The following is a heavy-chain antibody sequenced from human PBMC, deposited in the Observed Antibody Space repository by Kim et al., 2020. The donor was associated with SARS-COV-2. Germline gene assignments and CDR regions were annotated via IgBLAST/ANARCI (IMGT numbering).Heavy chain of an antibody. J-gene: IGHJ4*02. D-gene: IGHD5-12*01. Sequence: GGSLRLSCAASGFTFSASGIHWVRQPSGKGLEWVGCIRDKANSYATLYAASVTDRFTISRDDSKNTSYLQMNSLKTEDTGMYYCTSRFGGYDNPFSWGQGTLVTVSS. V-gene: IGHV3-73*01. CDR1: GFTFSASG. CDR2: IRDKANSYAT. CDR3: TSRFGGYDNPFS.